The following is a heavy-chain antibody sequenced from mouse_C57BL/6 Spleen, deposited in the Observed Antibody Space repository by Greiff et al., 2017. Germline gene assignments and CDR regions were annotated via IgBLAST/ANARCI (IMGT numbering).Heavy chain of an antibody. CDR3: ARLDYYYGSSPYYYARDY. V-gene: IGHV1-63*01. D-gene: IGHD1-1*01. Sequence: VKLLESGAELVRPGTSVKMSCKASGYTFTNYWIGWAKQRPGHGLEWIGDIYPGGGYTNYNEKFKGKATLTADKSSSTAYMKFSSLTSEDSAIYYCARLDYYYGSSPYYYARDYWGQGTSVTVSS. CDR1: GYTFTNYW. J-gene: IGHJ4*01. CDR2: IYPGGGYT.